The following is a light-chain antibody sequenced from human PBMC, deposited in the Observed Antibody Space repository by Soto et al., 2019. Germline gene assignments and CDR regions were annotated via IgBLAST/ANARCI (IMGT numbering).Light chain of an antibody. Sequence: EIVMTQSPATLSVSPGERATLSCRASQSISSNLAWYQQKPGQAPRLLIYAASTRATGIPARFSGSGSGTEITLTISSLQSEDFAVYYCHHYNNWPPARTFGQGTKVEIK. CDR3: HHYNNWPPART. CDR1: QSISSN. V-gene: IGKV3-15*01. CDR2: AAS. J-gene: IGKJ1*01.